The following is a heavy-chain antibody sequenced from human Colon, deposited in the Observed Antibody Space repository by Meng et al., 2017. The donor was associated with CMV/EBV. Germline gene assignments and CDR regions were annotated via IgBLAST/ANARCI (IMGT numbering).Heavy chain of an antibody. J-gene: IGHJ4*02. CDR1: GFPFSTYW. D-gene: IGHD1-26*01. Sequence: GESLKISCAASGFPFSTYWMTWVRQAPGKGREWVANIKDDGSKTQYAESLRGRFTISRDNAKSSLFLQINSLRPEDTAVFFCARVGVNKPFDYWGQGTLVTVSS. V-gene: IGHV3-7*01. CDR3: ARVGVNKPFDY. CDR2: IKDDGSKT.